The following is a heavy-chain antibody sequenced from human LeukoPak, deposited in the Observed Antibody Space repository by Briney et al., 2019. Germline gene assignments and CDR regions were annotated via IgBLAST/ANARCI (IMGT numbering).Heavy chain of an antibody. CDR3: AKISLVYGDNDAFDI. V-gene: IGHV3-9*01. CDR1: GFTFDDYA. J-gene: IGHJ3*02. CDR2: ISWNSGSI. D-gene: IGHD4-17*01. Sequence: GGSLRLSCAASGFTFDDYAMHWVRQAPGKGLEWVSGISWNSGSIGYADSVKGRFTISRDNAKNSLYLQMNSLRAEDTALYYCAKISLVYGDNDAFDIWGQGTMVTVSS.